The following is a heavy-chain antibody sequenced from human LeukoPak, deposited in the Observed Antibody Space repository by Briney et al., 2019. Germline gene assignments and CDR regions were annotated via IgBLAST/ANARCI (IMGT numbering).Heavy chain of an antibody. CDR2: INTDGSST. D-gene: IGHD1-14*01. CDR1: GFTFSSYW. V-gene: IGHV3-74*01. J-gene: IGHJ4*02. CDR3: ARGTTAPDY. Sequence: PGGSLRLSCAASGFTFSSYWMHWVRQAPGKGLVWVSRINTDGSSTNYADSVKGRFTISRDNAKTSLYLQMNSLRAEDTAVYYCARGTTAPDYWGQGTLVTVSS.